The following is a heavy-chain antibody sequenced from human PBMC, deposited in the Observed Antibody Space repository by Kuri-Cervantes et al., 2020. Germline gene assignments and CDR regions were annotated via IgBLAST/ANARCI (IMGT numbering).Heavy chain of an antibody. CDR3: ARIPRGYSGYDDYYYIDV. J-gene: IGHJ6*03. CDR2: SWDDGSNE. CDR1: GFDVKSYG. Sequence: GESLKISCVASGFDVKSYGIHWVRQAPAKGLEWVAASWDDGSNEYYADSVKGRFTISRDNSKNTLYLQMNSLRAEDTAVYYCARIPRGYSGYDDYYYIDVWGKGTTVTVSS. D-gene: IGHD5-12*01. V-gene: IGHV3-33*08.